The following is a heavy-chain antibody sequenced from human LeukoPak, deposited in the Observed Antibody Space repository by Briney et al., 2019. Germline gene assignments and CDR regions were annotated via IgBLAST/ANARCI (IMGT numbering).Heavy chain of an antibody. CDR3: ARAEQWLINCAHFDY. Sequence: GSSVKVSCKASGGTFSSYAISWVRQAPGQGLEWMGWINTNTGNPTYAQGFTGRFVFSLDTSVSTAYLQISSLKAEDTAVYYCARAEQWLINCAHFDYWGQGTLVTVSS. CDR2: INTNTGNP. V-gene: IGHV7-4-1*02. J-gene: IGHJ4*02. D-gene: IGHD6-19*01. CDR1: GGTFSSYA.